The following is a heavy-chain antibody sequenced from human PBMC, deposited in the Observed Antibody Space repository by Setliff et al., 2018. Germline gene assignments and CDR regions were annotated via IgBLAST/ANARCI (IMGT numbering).Heavy chain of an antibody. CDR3: TTLPLYDYVWGSYRYKVPPDY. V-gene: IGHV3-15*01. D-gene: IGHD3-16*02. Sequence: GGSLRLSCAASGFTFSNAWMSWVRQAPGKGLEWVGRIKSKTDGGTTDYAAPVKGRFTISRDDSKNTLYLQMNSLKTEDTAVYYCTTLPLYDYVWGSYRYKVPPDYWGQGTRVTVSS. CDR2: IKSKTDGGTT. CDR1: GFTFSNAW. J-gene: IGHJ4*02.